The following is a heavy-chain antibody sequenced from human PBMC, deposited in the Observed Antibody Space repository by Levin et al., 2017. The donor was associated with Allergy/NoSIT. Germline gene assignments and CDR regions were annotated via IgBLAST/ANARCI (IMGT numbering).Heavy chain of an antibody. CDR3: ARDLTGGYSRDY. D-gene: IGHD1-26*01. V-gene: IGHV3-30-3*01. J-gene: IGHJ4*02. CDR1: GFTFGDYA. CDR2: VSHNGGYK. Sequence: GESLKISCAASGFTFGDYAIHWVRQAPGKGLEWVAYVSHNGGYKSYADSVRGRFTIFRDNSESTSDLQLNSLMSEDTAVYYCARDLTGGYSRDYWGQGTLVTVSS.